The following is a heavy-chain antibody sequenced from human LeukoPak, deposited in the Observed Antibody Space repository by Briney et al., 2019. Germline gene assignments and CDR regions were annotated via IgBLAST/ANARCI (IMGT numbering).Heavy chain of an antibody. CDR3: AKLLGQLENWFDP. CDR1: GFTFSSYG. J-gene: IGHJ5*02. D-gene: IGHD6-6*01. Sequence: GGSLRLSCAASGFTFSSYGMHWVRQAPGKGLEWVAFIRYDGSNKYYADSVKGRFTISRDNSKNTLYLQMNSLRAEDTAVYYCAKLLGQLENWFDPWGQGTLVTVSS. V-gene: IGHV3-30*02. CDR2: IRYDGSNK.